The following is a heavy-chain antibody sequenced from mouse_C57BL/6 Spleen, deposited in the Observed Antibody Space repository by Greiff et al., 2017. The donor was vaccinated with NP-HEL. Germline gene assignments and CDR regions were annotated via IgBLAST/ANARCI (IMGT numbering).Heavy chain of an antibody. CDR2: IYPGDGDT. V-gene: IGHV1-82*01. CDR1: GYAFSSSW. CDR3: ANLYYDYDGGFAY. Sequence: QVQLQQSGPELVKPGASVKISCKASGYAFSSSWMNWVKQRPGKGLEWIGRIYPGDGDTNYNGKFKGKATLTADKSSSTAYMQLSSLTSEGSAVYFCANLYYDYDGGFAYWGQGTLVTVSA. J-gene: IGHJ3*01. D-gene: IGHD2-4*01.